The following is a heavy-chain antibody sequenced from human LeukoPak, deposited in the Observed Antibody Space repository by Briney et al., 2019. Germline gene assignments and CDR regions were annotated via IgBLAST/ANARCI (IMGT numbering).Heavy chain of an antibody. Sequence: SETLSLTCTVSGGSTSSYYWSWIRQPPGKGLEWIGYIYYSGSTNYNPSLKSRVTISVDTSKNQFSLKLSSVTAADTAVYYCARAGCSGGSCYSYYFDYWGQGTLVTVSS. J-gene: IGHJ4*02. CDR1: GGSTSSYY. CDR2: IYYSGST. CDR3: ARAGCSGGSCYSYYFDY. V-gene: IGHV4-59*01. D-gene: IGHD2-15*01.